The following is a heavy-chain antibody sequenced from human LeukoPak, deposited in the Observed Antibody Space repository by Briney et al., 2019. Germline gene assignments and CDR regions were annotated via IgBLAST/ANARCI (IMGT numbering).Heavy chain of an antibody. J-gene: IGHJ4*02. D-gene: IGHD3-22*01. V-gene: IGHV1-18*01. CDR1: GYTFTSYG. CDR2: ISAYNGNT. CDR3: ARDLDYYDSSGYYYARVKATGFDY. Sequence: ASVKVSCKASGYTFTSYGISWVRQAPGQGLEWMGWISAYNGNTNYAQKLQGRVTMATDTSTSTAYMELRSLRSDDTAVYYCARDLDYYDSSGYYYARVKATGFDYWGQGTLVTVSS.